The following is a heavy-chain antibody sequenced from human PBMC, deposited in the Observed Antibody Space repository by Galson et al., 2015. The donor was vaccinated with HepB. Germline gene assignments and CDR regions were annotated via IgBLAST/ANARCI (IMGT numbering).Heavy chain of an antibody. J-gene: IGHJ4*02. CDR2: ISSSGSTK. Sequence: SLRLSCAASGFTFSDYYMSWIRQAPGKGLEWVSYISSSGSTKYYADSVKGRFTISRDNAKNSLYLQMNSLRAEDTAVYYCARTISIAAAGTHYWGQGTLVTVSS. D-gene: IGHD6-13*01. CDR1: GFTFSDYY. CDR3: ARTISIAAAGTHY. V-gene: IGHV3-11*01.